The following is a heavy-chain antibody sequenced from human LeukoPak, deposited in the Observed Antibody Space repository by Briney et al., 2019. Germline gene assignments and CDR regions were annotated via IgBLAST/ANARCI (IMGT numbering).Heavy chain of an antibody. V-gene: IGHV1-69*13. D-gene: IGHD2-2*02. CDR1: GGTFSSYA. Sequence: SVKVSCKASGGTFSSYAISWVRQAPGQGLEWMGGIIPIFGTANYAQKFQGRVTITADESTSTAYMELSSLRSEDTAVYYCARGELIVVVPAAIFGAFDIWGQGTMVTVSS. J-gene: IGHJ3*02. CDR3: ARGELIVVVPAAIFGAFDI. CDR2: IIPIFGTA.